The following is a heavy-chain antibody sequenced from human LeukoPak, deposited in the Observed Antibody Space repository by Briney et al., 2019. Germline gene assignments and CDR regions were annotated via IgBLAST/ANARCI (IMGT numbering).Heavy chain of an antibody. CDR3: ARILAYCGGDCHDAFDI. CDR1: GGSISSYY. J-gene: IGHJ3*02. D-gene: IGHD2-21*02. V-gene: IGHV4-4*09. Sequence: SETLSLTCTVSGGSISSYYWSRIRQPPGKGLEWIGYIYTSGSTNYNPSLKSRATISVDTSKNQFSLKLSSVTAADTAVYYCARILAYCGGDCHDAFDIWGQGTMVTVSS. CDR2: IYTSGST.